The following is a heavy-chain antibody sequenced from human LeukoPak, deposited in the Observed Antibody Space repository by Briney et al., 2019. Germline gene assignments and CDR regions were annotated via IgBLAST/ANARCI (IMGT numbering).Heavy chain of an antibody. CDR3: ARADGYSGSYYAFDI. CDR2: IYYSGST. V-gene: IGHV4-59*13. CDR1: GGSISSYY. Sequence: PSETLSLTCTVSGGSISSYYWSWIRQPRGKGLEWIGYIYYSGSTNYNPSLKSRVTISIDTSKNQFSLKLSSVTAADTAVYYCARADGYSGSYYAFDIWGQGTLVTVSS. J-gene: IGHJ3*02. D-gene: IGHD1-26*01.